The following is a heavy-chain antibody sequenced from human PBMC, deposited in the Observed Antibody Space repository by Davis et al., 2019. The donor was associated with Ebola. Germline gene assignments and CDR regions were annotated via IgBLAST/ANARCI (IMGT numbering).Heavy chain of an antibody. V-gene: IGHV3-53*01. Sequence: PGGSLRLSCAASGFTVSSNYMSWVRQAPGKGLEWVSVIYSGGSTYYADSVKGRFTISRDNSKNTLYLQMNSLRAEDTAVDYCASVDSSVPPGPFDYWGQGTLVTVSS. J-gene: IGHJ4*02. CDR1: GFTVSSNY. CDR3: ASVDSSVPPGPFDY. CDR2: IYSGGST. D-gene: IGHD3-22*01.